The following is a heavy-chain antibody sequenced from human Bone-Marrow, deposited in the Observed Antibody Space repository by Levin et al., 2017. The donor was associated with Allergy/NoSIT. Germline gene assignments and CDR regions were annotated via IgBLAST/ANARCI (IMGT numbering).Heavy chain of an antibody. J-gene: IGHJ4*02. V-gene: IGHV3-30-3*01. CDR2: VSSDGANT. CDR1: GFTFSSFA. D-gene: IGHD6-19*01. CDR3: ARVPGSSSWYGDDY. Sequence: PGGSLRLSCAASGFTFSSFAMHWVRQAPGKGLEWVAIVSSDGANTYSADSVQGRFTISRDNSKKTLFLQMNSLRPEDTAVYYCARVPGSSSWYGDDYWGQGTLVTVSS.